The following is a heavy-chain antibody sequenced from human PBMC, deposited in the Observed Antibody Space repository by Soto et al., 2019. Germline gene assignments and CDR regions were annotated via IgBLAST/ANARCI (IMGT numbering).Heavy chain of an antibody. V-gene: IGHV4-34*01. CDR1: GGSFSGYY. Sequence: SETLSLTCAVYGGSFSGYYWSWIRQPPGKGLEWIGEINHSGSTNYNPSLKSRVTISVDTSKNQFSLKLSSVTAADTAVYYCARDSVRRGYSSSWYGYYYGMDVWGQGTTVTVSS. J-gene: IGHJ6*02. D-gene: IGHD6-13*01. CDR2: INHSGST. CDR3: ARDSVRRGYSSSWYGYYYGMDV.